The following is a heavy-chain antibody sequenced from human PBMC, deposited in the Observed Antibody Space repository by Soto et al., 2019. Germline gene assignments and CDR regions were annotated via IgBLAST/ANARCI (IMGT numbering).Heavy chain of an antibody. CDR1: GYNFTDAW. CDR3: ARQKGY. Sequence: GESLKISCKTSGYNFTDAWNGWVRQMPSKGLEVVGMVYPRDSRTRYTTPLQGEITISPDKSSTTAHLQSTSVKASDSGMYYCARQKGYWGQGTLVTVSS. CDR2: VYPRDSRT. V-gene: IGHV5-51*01. J-gene: IGHJ4*02.